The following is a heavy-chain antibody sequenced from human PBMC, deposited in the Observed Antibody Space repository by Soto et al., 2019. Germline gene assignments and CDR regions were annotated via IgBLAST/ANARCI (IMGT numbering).Heavy chain of an antibody. D-gene: IGHD3-22*01. CDR3: AKGHYDSSGYPLAFDI. V-gene: IGHV3-23*01. Sequence: GGSLRLSCAASGFTFSIYAMSWVRQAPGKGLEWVSASSGSGGSTYYADSVKGRFTISRDNSKNTLYLQMNSLRAEDTAVYYCAKGHYDSSGYPLAFDIWGQGTMVTVSS. CDR1: GFTFSIYA. J-gene: IGHJ3*02. CDR2: SSGSGGST.